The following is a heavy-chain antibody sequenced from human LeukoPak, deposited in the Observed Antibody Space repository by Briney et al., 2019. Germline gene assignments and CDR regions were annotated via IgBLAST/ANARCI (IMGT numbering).Heavy chain of an antibody. CDR3: AREGFDGSGNYWDV. CDR2: INPNSGST. CDR1: GYTFTGYY. D-gene: IGHD3-10*01. Sequence: ASVKVSCKASGYTFTGYYMHWVRQAPGQGLEWMGWINPNSGSTNYAQTFQGRVTMTRDTSISTAYMELSRLKTDDTAVYYCAREGFDGSGNYWDVWGKGTAVTISS. V-gene: IGHV1-2*02. J-gene: IGHJ6*04.